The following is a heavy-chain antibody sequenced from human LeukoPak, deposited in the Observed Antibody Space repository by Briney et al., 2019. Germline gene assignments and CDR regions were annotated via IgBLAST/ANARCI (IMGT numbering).Heavy chain of an antibody. CDR3: AKEPTPFSSGWYFQH. V-gene: IGHV3-30*18. D-gene: IGHD6-25*01. CDR2: VSYDGGTK. J-gene: IGHJ1*01. Sequence: GGSLRLSCAASGFTFSNYGMQWVRQAPGKGLEWVAVVSYDGGTKVYADSVKGRFTISRDNSKNTLDLQMSSLRAEDTAVYYCAKEPTPFSSGWYFQHWGQGTLVTVSS. CDR1: GFTFSNYG.